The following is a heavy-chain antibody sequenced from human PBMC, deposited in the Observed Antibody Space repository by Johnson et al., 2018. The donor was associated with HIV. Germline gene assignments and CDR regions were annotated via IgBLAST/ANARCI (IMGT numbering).Heavy chain of an antibody. CDR3: ARGLGWAFDI. V-gene: IGHV3-64*01. J-gene: IGHJ3*02. CDR2: ISSNGGST. D-gene: IGHD7-27*01. CDR1: GFTFSSYA. Sequence: MLLVESGGGLVQPGGSLRLSCAASGFTFSSYAMHWVRQAPGKGLEYVSAISSNGGSTYYANSVKGRFTISRDNSKNTLYLQMGSLRAEDMAVYYCARGLGWAFDIWGQGTMVTVSS.